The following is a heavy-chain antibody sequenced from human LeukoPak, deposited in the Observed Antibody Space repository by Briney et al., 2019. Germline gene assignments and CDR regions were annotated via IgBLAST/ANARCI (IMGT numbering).Heavy chain of an antibody. V-gene: IGHV3-23*01. CDR1: GLTFSGYT. D-gene: IGHD7-27*01. CDR2: ITTSDGNT. CDR3: AKDGGLWVSAHWGDS. J-gene: IGHJ4*02. Sequence: PGGSLRLSCAASGLTFSGYTRSWVRQAPGKGLEWVGTITTSDGNTYYADSVKGRFTVSRDNSKNTLFLQMNSLRAEDTAVYYCAKDGGLWVSAHWGDSWGRGTLVTVSS.